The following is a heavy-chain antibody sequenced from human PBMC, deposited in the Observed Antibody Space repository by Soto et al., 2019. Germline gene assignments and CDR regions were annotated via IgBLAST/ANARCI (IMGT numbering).Heavy chain of an antibody. CDR1: GGSISSGGYY. CDR2: IYYSGST. D-gene: IGHD3-10*01. CDR3: ARSITMVRVYGFDP. Sequence: PSETLSLACTVSGGSISSGGYYWSWIRQHPGKGLEWIGYIYYSGSTYYNPSLKSRVTISVDTSKNQFSLKLSSVTAADTAVYYCARSITMVRVYGFDPWGQGTLVTVS. V-gene: IGHV4-31*03. J-gene: IGHJ5*02.